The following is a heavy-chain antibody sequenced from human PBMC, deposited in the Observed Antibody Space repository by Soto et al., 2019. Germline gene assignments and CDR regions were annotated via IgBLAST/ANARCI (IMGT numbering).Heavy chain of an antibody. CDR1: GGSVSSGSYY. Sequence: SETLSLTCTVSGGSVSSGSYYWSWIRQPAGKGLEWIGRIYTSGSTNYNPSLKSRVTMSVDTSKNQFSLKLSSVTAADTAVYYCARGLYLGYSSGSYYYYGMDVWGQGTTVTVSS. J-gene: IGHJ6*02. V-gene: IGHV4-61*02. CDR2: IYTSGST. D-gene: IGHD6-19*01. CDR3: ARGLYLGYSSGSYYYYGMDV.